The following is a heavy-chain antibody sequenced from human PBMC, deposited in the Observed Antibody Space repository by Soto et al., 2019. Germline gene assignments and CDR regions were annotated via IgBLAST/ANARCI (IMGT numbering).Heavy chain of an antibody. V-gene: IGHV4-34*01. Sequence: QVQLQQWGAGLLKPSETLSLTCAVYGGSFSGYYWSWIRQPPGKGLEWIGEINHSGSTNYNPSLKSRVTISVDTSKNQFSLKLSSVTAADTAVYSCASEDPSDYFDYWGQGTLVTVSS. CDR3: ASEDPSDYFDY. CDR2: INHSGST. J-gene: IGHJ4*02. CDR1: GGSFSGYY. D-gene: IGHD2-15*01.